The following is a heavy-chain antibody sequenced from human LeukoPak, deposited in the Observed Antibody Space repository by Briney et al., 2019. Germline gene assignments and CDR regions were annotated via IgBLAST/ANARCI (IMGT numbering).Heavy chain of an antibody. V-gene: IGHV3-23*01. Sequence: GGSLRLSCAASGFTFSIYAMSWVRQAPGKGLEWVSAISGSGGTAYYADSVKGRLTISRDNSKNTLYLQMNSLRLEDTAGYYCAKGAGYSSNWNFDYWGQGTLVTVSS. D-gene: IGHD6-13*01. CDR3: AKGAGYSSNWNFDY. J-gene: IGHJ4*02. CDR2: ISGSGGTA. CDR1: GFTFSIYA.